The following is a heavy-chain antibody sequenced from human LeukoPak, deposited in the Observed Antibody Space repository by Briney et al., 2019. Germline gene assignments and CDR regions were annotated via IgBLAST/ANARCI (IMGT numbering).Heavy chain of an antibody. V-gene: IGHV3-23*01. J-gene: IGHJ4*02. Sequence: GGSLRLSCAASGFTFSSYGMSWVRQAPGKGLEWVSGISPSGDITYYADSVKGRFTISRDNSKNMVYLQAISLTAEDAAVYYCAKDDAWLRFGEWSQGTLVTVSA. CDR2: ISPSGDIT. D-gene: IGHD3-10*01. CDR3: AKDDAWLRFGE. CDR1: GFTFSSYG.